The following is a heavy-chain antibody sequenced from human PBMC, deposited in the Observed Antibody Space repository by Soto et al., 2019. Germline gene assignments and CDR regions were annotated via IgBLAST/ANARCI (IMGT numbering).Heavy chain of an antibody. CDR3: ARGRGNYNHLDV. CDR2: INAYSGDI. J-gene: IGHJ6*04. CDR1: GYTFTSHV. Sequence: QVQLVQSGAEVKKPGASVQVSCKASGYTFTSHVFNWVRQAPGHGLEWMGWINAYSGDIKYAQKLQGRVTMTTDTSTSTAYMELRSLRSDDTAVYYCARGRGNYNHLDVWGKGTTVTVSS. D-gene: IGHD1-7*01. V-gene: IGHV1-18*01.